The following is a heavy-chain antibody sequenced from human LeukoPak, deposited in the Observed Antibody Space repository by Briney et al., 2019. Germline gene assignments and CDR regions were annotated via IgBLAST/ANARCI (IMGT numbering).Heavy chain of an antibody. V-gene: IGHV1-69*13. J-gene: IGHJ4*02. CDR2: IIPIFGTA. D-gene: IGHD3-22*01. CDR3: ARGWDYDSGGRPTAYVY. Sequence: SVKVSCKASGGTFSNYAINWVRQAPGPGLEWMGGIIPIFGTANYAQKFQGRVTITADESTSTVYMELNSPKSEDTAVYYCARGWDYDSGGRPTAYVYWGQGTLVTVSS. CDR1: GGTFSNYA.